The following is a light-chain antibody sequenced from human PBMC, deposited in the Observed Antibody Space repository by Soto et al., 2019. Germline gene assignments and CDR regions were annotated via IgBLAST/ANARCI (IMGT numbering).Light chain of an antibody. J-gene: IGLJ3*02. Sequence: QAVVTQPPSVSAAPGQKVTFSCSGGSSNIGSNYVSWYQQLPGTAPKLLIYENDKRPSGIPDRFSGSKSGTSATLDITGLQTGDEADYYCGTWDSSLGVGVFGGGTKLTVL. CDR2: END. V-gene: IGLV1-51*02. CDR1: SSNIGSNY. CDR3: GTWDSSLGVGV.